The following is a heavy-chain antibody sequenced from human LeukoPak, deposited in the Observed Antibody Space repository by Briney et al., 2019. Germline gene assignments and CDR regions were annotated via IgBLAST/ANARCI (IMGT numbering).Heavy chain of an antibody. J-gene: IGHJ4*02. Sequence: GGSLKLSCAASGFTFSSYAMHWVRQAPGKGLEWVAVISYDGSNKYYADSVKGRFTISRDNSKNTLYLQMNSLRAEDTAVYYCARDRDIVATIPGPFDYWGQGTLVTVSS. CDR3: ARDRDIVATIPGPFDY. V-gene: IGHV3-30-3*01. CDR1: GFTFSSYA. CDR2: ISYDGSNK. D-gene: IGHD5-12*01.